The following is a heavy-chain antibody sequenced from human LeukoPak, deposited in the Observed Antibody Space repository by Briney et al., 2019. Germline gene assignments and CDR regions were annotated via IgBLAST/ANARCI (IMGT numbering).Heavy chain of an antibody. Sequence: GGSLRLSCAASGFTFSSYSMNWVRQAPGKGLEWVPSISSSSSYIYYADSVKGRFTISRDNAKNSLYLQMNSLRAEDTAIYYCGCVCWCLCGWFWCWSWFDLWGQGTLVTVSS. CDR3: GCVCWCLCGWFWCWSWFDL. D-gene: IGHD2-8*02. CDR2: ISSSSSYI. J-gene: IGHJ5*02. CDR1: GFTFSSYS. V-gene: IGHV3-21*04.